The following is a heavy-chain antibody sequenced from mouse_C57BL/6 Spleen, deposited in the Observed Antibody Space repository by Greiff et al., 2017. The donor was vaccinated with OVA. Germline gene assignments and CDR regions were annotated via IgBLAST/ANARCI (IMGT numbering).Heavy chain of an antibody. CDR3: TRVKLTGPFGY. Sequence: EVQLQESGTVLARPGASVKMSCKTSGYTFTSYWMHWVKQRPGQGLEWIGAIYPGSSDTSYNEKFKGKAKLTAVTSASTAYMELSSLTNEDSAVYYCTRVKLTGPFGYWGQGTTLTASS. CDR2: IYPGSSDT. J-gene: IGHJ2*01. V-gene: IGHV1-5*01. D-gene: IGHD4-1*01. CDR1: GYTFTSYW.